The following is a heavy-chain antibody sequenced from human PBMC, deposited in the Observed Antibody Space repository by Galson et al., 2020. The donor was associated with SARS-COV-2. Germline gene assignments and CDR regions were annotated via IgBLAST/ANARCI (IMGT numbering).Heavy chain of an antibody. CDR3: ARVSWGGDRFDY. Sequence: GESLKISCAASGFTFSSYGVSWVRQAPGKGLEWVSGINGGGDSTYYADSVKGRFTISRDNSKNTLHVQMNSLRAEDTAVYYCARVSWGGDRFDYWGQGTLVTVSS. D-gene: IGHD2-21*02. J-gene: IGHJ4*02. CDR2: INGGGDST. CDR1: GFTFSSYG. V-gene: IGHV3-23*01.